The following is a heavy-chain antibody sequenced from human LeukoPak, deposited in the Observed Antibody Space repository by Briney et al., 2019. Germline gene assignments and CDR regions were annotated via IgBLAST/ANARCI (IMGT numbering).Heavy chain of an antibody. J-gene: IGHJ4*02. CDR3: ARSPRTWIQLWAYFDY. CDR1: GYTFTSYD. V-gene: IGHV1-8*02. Sequence: ASVKVSCKASGYTFTSYDINWVRQATGQGLEWMGWMNPNSGNTGYAQKFQGRVTMTRDTSISTAYMELSRLRSDDTAVYYCARSPRTWIQLWAYFDYWGQGTLVTVSS. CDR2: MNPNSGNT. D-gene: IGHD5-18*01.